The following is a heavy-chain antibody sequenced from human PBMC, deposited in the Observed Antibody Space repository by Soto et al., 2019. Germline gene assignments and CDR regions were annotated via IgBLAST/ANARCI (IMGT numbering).Heavy chain of an antibody. D-gene: IGHD2-2*01. CDR1: GFTFSSYE. J-gene: IGHJ4*02. V-gene: IGHV3-48*03. CDR3: ARVHCSTTTCHVKAFDS. Sequence: GGSLRLSCAASGFTFSSYEMNWVRQTPGKTLEWVSYISGAGDSSYYADSVKGRFTISRDNAKNSLYLQMNSLRVGDTAVYYCARVHCSTTTCHVKAFDSWGQGTLVTVS. CDR2: ISGAGDSS.